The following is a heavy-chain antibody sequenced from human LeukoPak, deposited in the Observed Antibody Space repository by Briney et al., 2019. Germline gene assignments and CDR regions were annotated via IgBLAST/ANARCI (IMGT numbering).Heavy chain of an antibody. CDR2: IYSSGTT. Sequence: PSETLSLTCTVSGGSITSYYWSWLRQPAGKGLEWIGRIYSSGTTNYNPSLKSRVTMSIDTSKTQFSLKLSSVTAADTAVYFCACGIAEAGWLYFDYWARDPWSPSPQ. J-gene: IGHJ4*02. CDR1: GGSITSYY. D-gene: IGHD6-13*01. V-gene: IGHV4-4*07. CDR3: ACGIAEAGWLYFDY.